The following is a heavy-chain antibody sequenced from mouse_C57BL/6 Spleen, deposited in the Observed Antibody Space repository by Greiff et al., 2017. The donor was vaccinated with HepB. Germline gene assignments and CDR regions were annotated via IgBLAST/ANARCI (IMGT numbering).Heavy chain of an antibody. Sequence: EVMLVESEGGLVQPGSSMKLSCTASGFTFSDYYMAWVRQVPEKGLEWVANINYDGSSTYYLDSLKSRFIISRDNAKNILYLQMSSLKSEDTATYYCAREDGNYPSYWYFDVWGTGTTVTVSS. J-gene: IGHJ1*03. CDR3: AREDGNYPSYWYFDV. CDR2: INYDGSST. V-gene: IGHV5-16*01. CDR1: GFTFSDYY. D-gene: IGHD2-1*01.